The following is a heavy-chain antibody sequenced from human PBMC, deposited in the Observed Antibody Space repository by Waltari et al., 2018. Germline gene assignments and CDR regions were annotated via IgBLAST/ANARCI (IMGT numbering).Heavy chain of an antibody. D-gene: IGHD2-8*02. CDR3: ARPLVVYATPLDY. CDR2: ISYDGSNK. Sequence: QVQLVESGGGVVQPGRSLRLSCAASGFTFSSFAMHWVRPAPGKGLEWVAVISYDGSNKYYADSVKGRFTISRDNSKNTLYLQMNSLRAEDTAVYYCARPLVVYATPLDYWGQGTLVTVSS. J-gene: IGHJ4*02. V-gene: IGHV3-30-3*01. CDR1: GFTFSSFA.